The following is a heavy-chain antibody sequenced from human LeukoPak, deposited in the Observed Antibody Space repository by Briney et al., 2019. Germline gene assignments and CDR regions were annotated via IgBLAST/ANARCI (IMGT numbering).Heavy chain of an antibody. D-gene: IGHD7-27*01. V-gene: IGHV3-49*04. CDR2: IRSKAYGGTT. J-gene: IGHJ4*02. Sequence: GGSLRLSCTASGSTFGGYAMSWVRQAPGKGLEWVGFIRSKAYGGTTEYAASVKGRFTISRDDSKSIAYLQMNSLKTEGTAVYYCSTFNWGVVDWGQGTLVTVSS. CDR3: STFNWGVVD. CDR1: GSTFGGYA.